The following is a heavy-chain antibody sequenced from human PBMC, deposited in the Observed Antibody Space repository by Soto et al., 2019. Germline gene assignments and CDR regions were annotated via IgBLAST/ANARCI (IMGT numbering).Heavy chain of an antibody. CDR2: IIPILGRA. D-gene: IGHD3-9*01. Sequence: QVQLVQSGAEVKKPGSSVKVSCKASGGTFSSYTISWVRQAPGQGLEWMGRIIPILGRANYAQKFQGRVTITADKSTSTAYMELRSLRSEDTAVYYCARSAFDHSERELDYWGQGSLVTVSS. V-gene: IGHV1-69*02. J-gene: IGHJ4*02. CDR3: ARSAFDHSERELDY. CDR1: GGTFSSYT.